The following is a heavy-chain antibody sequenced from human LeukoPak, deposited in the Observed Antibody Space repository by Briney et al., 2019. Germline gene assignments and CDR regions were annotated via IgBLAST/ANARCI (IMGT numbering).Heavy chain of an antibody. J-gene: IGHJ5*02. CDR1: GGSISSYY. V-gene: IGHV4-59*08. Sequence: SETLSLTCTVSGGSISSYYWRWIRQPPGKGLEWIGYIYYSGSTNYNPSLKSRVTISVDTSKSQFSLKLSSVTAADTAVYYCARSSGYYGNWFDPWGQGTLVTVSS. D-gene: IGHD3-22*01. CDR2: IYYSGST. CDR3: ARSSGYYGNWFDP.